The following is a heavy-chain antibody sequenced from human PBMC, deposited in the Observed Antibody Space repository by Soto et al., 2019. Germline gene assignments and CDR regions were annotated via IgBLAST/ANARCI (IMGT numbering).Heavy chain of an antibody. J-gene: IGHJ5*02. CDR1: GGSISSSNW. V-gene: IGHV4-4*02. D-gene: IGHD3-3*01. CDR3: ARVDGKIFGVVNRFDP. Sequence: SETLSLTCAVSGGSISSSNWWSWVRQPPGKGLEWIGEIYHSGSTNYNPSLKSRVTISVDKSKNQFSLKLSSVTAADTAVYYCARVDGKIFGVVNRFDPWGQGTLVTVSS. CDR2: IYHSGST.